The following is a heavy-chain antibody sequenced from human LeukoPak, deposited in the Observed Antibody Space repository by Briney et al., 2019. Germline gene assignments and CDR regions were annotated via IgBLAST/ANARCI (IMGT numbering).Heavy chain of an antibody. D-gene: IGHD3-3*01. Sequence: GRSLRLSCAASGFTFSSYAMHWVRQAPGKGLEWVAVISYVGSNKYYADSVKGRFTISRDNSKNTLYLQMNSLRAEDTAVYYCARDQAAYYDFWSGGYGMDVWGQGTTVTVSS. J-gene: IGHJ6*02. CDR1: GFTFSSYA. V-gene: IGHV3-30-3*01. CDR2: ISYVGSNK. CDR3: ARDQAAYYDFWSGGYGMDV.